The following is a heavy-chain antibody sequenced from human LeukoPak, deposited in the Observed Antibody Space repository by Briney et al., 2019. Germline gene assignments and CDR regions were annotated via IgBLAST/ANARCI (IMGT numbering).Heavy chain of an antibody. J-gene: IGHJ4*02. CDR3: ARYIPARPGFDY. D-gene: IGHD6-6*01. V-gene: IGHV4-4*07. CDR1: GGSISGYY. Sequence: SETLSLTCTVSGGSISGYYWSWIRQPAGKGLEWIGRIYTSGSTNYNPSLKSRATMSVDTSKNQFSLKLSSVTVADTAVYYCARYIPARPGFDYWGQGTLVTVSS. CDR2: IYTSGST.